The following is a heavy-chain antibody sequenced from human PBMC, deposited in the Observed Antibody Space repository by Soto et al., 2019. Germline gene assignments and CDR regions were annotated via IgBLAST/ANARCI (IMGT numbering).Heavy chain of an antibody. CDR2: IYYSGSI. V-gene: IGHV4-31*03. CDR1: GGSITSEGYY. J-gene: IGHJ4*02. Sequence: PSETLSLTCTVSGGSITSEGYYWSWIRQLPGKGLEWIGYIYYSGSIFYNPFLKSRASISAHSSKKQFSLKLSSVTAADTAVYYCARTRHWEQHFDSWGRSTQVTVSS. CDR3: ARTRHWEQHFDS. D-gene: IGHD1-26*01.